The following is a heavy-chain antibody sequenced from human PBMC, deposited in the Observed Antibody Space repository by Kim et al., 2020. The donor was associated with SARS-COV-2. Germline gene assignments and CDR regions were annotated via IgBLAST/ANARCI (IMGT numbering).Heavy chain of an antibody. J-gene: IGHJ4*02. CDR2: ILVGNGNT. Sequence: SVKVSCKASGLTFGSSAVRWVRQARGQRLEWIGWILVGNGNTNYAQRLQDRVTIIRDTSTSTVYLELSSLRAEDTAVYYCAAEAPPRWKYNVEYWGQGT. CDR1: GLTFGSSA. D-gene: IGHD1-20*01. CDR3: AAEAPPRWKYNVEY. V-gene: IGHV1-58*01.